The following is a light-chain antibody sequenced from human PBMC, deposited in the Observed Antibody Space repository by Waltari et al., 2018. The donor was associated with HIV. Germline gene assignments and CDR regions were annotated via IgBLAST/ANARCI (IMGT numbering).Light chain of an antibody. V-gene: IGKV1-27*01. J-gene: IGKJ1*01. CDR1: PGISNY. Sequence: DIQMTQSPSSLSASVGDRVTITCRASPGISNYLAWYQQKPGKVPKLLIYAASTLQSGAPSRFSGSGSVTDFTLTISSLQPEDVATYYCQKYNSAPWTFGQGTKVEIK. CDR3: QKYNSAPWT. CDR2: AAS.